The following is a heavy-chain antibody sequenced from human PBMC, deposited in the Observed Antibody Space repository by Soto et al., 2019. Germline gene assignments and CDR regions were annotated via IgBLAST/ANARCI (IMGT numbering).Heavy chain of an antibody. Sequence: PSETLSLTCAVYGGSFSSYYWSWIRQPPGKGLEWIGEINHRGSTKYNPSLKSRVTISVDTSKNQFSLKLSSVTAADTAVYFCARGEYSSSNNWFDPWGQGTLVTVSS. CDR3: ARGEYSSSNNWFDP. J-gene: IGHJ5*02. V-gene: IGHV4-34*01. D-gene: IGHD6-6*01. CDR2: INHRGST. CDR1: GGSFSSYY.